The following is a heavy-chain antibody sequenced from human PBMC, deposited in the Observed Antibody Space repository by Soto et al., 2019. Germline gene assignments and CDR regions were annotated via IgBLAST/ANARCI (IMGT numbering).Heavy chain of an antibody. Sequence: GGSQRLSCAASGFTFDDYAVHWVRQDPWKGLEWVSGISWNNGNIGYADSVKGRFTSSRDNAKNSLYLQMNSLRAEDTALYYCAKVEAARCYYYYGMDDWGQGTTVTVSS. CDR3: AKVEAARCYYYYGMDD. D-gene: IGHD6-6*01. J-gene: IGHJ6*02. CDR1: GFTFDDYA. V-gene: IGHV3-9*01. CDR2: ISWNNGNI.